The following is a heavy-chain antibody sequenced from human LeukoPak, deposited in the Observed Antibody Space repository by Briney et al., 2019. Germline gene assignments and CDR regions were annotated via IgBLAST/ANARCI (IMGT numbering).Heavy chain of an antibody. CDR1: GFTFSSYA. V-gene: IGHV3-23*01. CDR2: VSGSGGST. D-gene: IGHD3-22*01. Sequence: PGGSLRLSCAASGFTFSSYAMNWVRQAPGKGLEWVSTVSGSGGSTYYADSVEGRFTISRDNSKNTLYLQMNSLRAEDTAVYYCVRLRRNSDRSDYYYYYNSWGQGTLVTVSS. CDR3: VRLRRNSDRSDYYYYYNS. J-gene: IGHJ4*02.